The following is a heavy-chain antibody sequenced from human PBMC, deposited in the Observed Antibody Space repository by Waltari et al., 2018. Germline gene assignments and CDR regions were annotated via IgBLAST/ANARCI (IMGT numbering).Heavy chain of an antibody. D-gene: IGHD6-13*01. V-gene: IGHV1-69*12. J-gene: IGHJ3*01. CDR3: ATEGSGSWNRDAFDV. Sequence: VQLVQSGAEVKKPGSSVKVSCKASGGSLIADGFTWVRQAPGQGLEWMGGITPLSKTTNYAQKFQGRLTVTVDDSTKTAYMEMSRLTSEDTAVYYCATEGSGSWNRDAFDVWGQGTLVTVSS. CDR2: ITPLSKTT. CDR1: GGSLIADG.